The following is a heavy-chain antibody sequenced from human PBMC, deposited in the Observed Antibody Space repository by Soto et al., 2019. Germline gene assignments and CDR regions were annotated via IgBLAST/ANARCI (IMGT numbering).Heavy chain of an antibody. CDR1: GFSFSNYG. Sequence: EVQLLESGGGLVQPGGSLRLSCATSGFSFSNYGMNWVRQAPGKGLEWVSAITKTGRSTFIADCVRGRFTISGDNLKNIMYLQMNRLRVDATAIYYCTKVVDVNDFAFDKLGQGTIVTVTS. CDR3: TKVVDVNDFAFDK. V-gene: IGHV3-23*01. D-gene: IGHD3-3*01. CDR2: ITKTGRST. J-gene: IGHJ3*02.